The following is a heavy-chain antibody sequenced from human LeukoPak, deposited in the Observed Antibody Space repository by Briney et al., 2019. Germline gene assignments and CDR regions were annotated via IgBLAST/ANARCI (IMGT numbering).Heavy chain of an antibody. Sequence: ASVKVSCKSSGYTFTSYDINWVRQATGQGLAWMGWMNPNSGNTGYAQKFQGRVTMTRNTSISTAYMELSSLRSEDTAVYYCARKYYGSGSYGYWGQGTLVTVSS. V-gene: IGHV1-8*01. J-gene: IGHJ4*02. CDR3: ARKYYGSGSYGY. CDR1: GYTFTSYD. CDR2: MNPNSGNT. D-gene: IGHD3-10*01.